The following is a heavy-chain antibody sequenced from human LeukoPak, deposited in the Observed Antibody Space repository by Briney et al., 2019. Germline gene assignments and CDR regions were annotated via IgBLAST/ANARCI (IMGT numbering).Heavy chain of an antibody. V-gene: IGHV1-2*02. CDR2: INPNSGGT. Sequence: ASVKVSCKASGYTFTGYYMHWVRQAPGQGLEWMGWINPNSGGTNYAQKFQGRVTMTRDTSIITAYMELSRLRSDDTAVYYCARGCSSWYYYYYYYMDVWGKGTTVTVSS. CDR3: ARGCSSWYYYYYYYMDV. J-gene: IGHJ6*03. CDR1: GYTFTGYY. D-gene: IGHD6-13*01.